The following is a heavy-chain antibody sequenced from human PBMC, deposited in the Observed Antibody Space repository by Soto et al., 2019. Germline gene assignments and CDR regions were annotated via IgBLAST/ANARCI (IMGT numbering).Heavy chain of an antibody. Sequence: GGSLRLSCAASGFTFSSYAMHWVRQAPGKGLEWVAVISYDGSNKYYADSVKGRFTISRDNSKNTLYLQMNSLRAEDTAVYYCAKVRYSSGWYRLDYWGQGTLVTVSS. CDR3: AKVRYSSGWYRLDY. J-gene: IGHJ4*02. V-gene: IGHV3-30*04. CDR1: GFTFSSYA. CDR2: ISYDGSNK. D-gene: IGHD6-19*01.